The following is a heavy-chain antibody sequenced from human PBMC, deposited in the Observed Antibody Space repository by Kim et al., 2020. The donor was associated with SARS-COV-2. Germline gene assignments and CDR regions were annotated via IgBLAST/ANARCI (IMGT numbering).Heavy chain of an antibody. V-gene: IGHV3-11*05. Sequence: ADYVKGRFTISRDNAKNSLYLQMNRLRAEDTAVYYCARDRVGATVSFDYWGQGTLVTVSS. J-gene: IGHJ4*02. CDR3: ARDRVGATVSFDY. D-gene: IGHD1-26*01.